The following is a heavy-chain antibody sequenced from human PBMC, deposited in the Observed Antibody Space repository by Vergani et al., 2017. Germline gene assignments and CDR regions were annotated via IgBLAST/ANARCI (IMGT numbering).Heavy chain of an antibody. V-gene: IGHV1-3*01. CDR2: INAGNGNT. Sequence: QVQLVQSGAEVKKPGASVKVSCKASGYTLTSYAMHWVRQAPGQRLEWMGWINAGNGNTGYAQNLQGRLTITRDTSVNTAYMELSSLTSEDMAVYYCVRSRRTCTYDHCPRYYYDLWGQGTLVTVSS. CDR3: VRSRRTCTYDHCPRYYYDL. D-gene: IGHD2-8*01. J-gene: IGHJ4*02. CDR1: GYTLTSYA.